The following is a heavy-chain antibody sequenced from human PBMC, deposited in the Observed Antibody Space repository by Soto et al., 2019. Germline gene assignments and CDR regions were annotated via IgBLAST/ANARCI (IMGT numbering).Heavy chain of an antibody. CDR2: ISSSSSYI. J-gene: IGHJ3*02. D-gene: IGHD7-27*01. CDR3: ARDHHNWGWGAFDI. CDR1: GFTFSSYS. Sequence: GGSLRLSCAASGFTFSSYSMNWVRQAPGKGLEWVSSISSSSSYIYYADSVKGRFTISRDNAKNSLYLQMNSLRAEDTAVYYCARDHHNWGWGAFDIWGQGTMVTVSS. V-gene: IGHV3-21*01.